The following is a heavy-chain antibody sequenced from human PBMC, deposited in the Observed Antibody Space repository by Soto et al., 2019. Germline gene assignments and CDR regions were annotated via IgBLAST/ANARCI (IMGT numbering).Heavy chain of an antibody. CDR1: GGSISSNFYY. J-gene: IGHJ5*02. Sequence: SETLSLTCTVSGGSISSNFYYWSWIRQHPGKGLEWIGYIDYSGSTYYNPSLKSRVSISVDTSKNQFSLKLSSVTAADTAVYYCAKDPLFGWFDPWGQGTLVTVSS. CDR2: IDYSGST. CDR3: AKDPLFGWFDP. V-gene: IGHV4-31*03. D-gene: IGHD2-21*01.